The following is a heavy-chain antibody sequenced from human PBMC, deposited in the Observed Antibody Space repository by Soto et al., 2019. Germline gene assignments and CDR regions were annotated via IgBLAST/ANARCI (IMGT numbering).Heavy chain of an antibody. Sequence: ASVKVSCKAPGYTFTSYYMHWVRQAPGQGLEWMGIINPSGGSTSYAQKFQGRVTMTRDTSTSTVYMELSSLRSEDTAVYYCARGSHYYDSSGYRVNFDYWGQGTLVTVSS. J-gene: IGHJ4*02. D-gene: IGHD3-22*01. CDR1: GYTFTSYY. CDR3: ARGSHYYDSSGYRVNFDY. V-gene: IGHV1-46*01. CDR2: INPSGGST.